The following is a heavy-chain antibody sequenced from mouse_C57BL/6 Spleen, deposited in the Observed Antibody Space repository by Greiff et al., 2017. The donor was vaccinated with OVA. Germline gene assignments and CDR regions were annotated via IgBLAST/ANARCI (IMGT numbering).Heavy chain of an antibody. D-gene: IGHD2-1*01. CDR3: TRAGVIYASDY. CDR2: ISSGGDYI. V-gene: IGHV5-9-1*02. J-gene: IGHJ4*01. Sequence: EVKLVESGAGLVKPGGSLKLSCAASGFTFSSYAMSWVRQTPEKRLEWVAYISSGGDYIYYADTVKGRFTISRDNAWNTLYLQMSRLKSDDTAMYYCTRAGVIYASDYWGQGTSVTVSS. CDR1: GFTFSSYA.